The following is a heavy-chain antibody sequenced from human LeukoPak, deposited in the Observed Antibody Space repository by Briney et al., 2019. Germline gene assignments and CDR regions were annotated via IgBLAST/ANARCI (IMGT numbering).Heavy chain of an antibody. D-gene: IGHD3-10*02. V-gene: IGHV3-23*01. CDR1: GFTFSSYR. CDR2: IGGSGATT. CDR3: AKDWGFIIMFSD. J-gene: IGHJ4*02. Sequence: GGSLRLSCAASGFTFSSYRMNWVRQAPGKGLEWVSGIGGSGATTNSADSVKGRFTISRDNSKNTLYLQMNSLRAEDTAIYYCAKDWGFIIMFSDWGQGTLVTVSS.